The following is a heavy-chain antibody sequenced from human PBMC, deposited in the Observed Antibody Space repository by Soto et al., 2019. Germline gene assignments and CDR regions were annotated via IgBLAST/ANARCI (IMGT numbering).Heavy chain of an antibody. CDR1: GYNFSKYG. CDR2: ISGYNGNT. Sequence: QVQLVQSGAEVKKPGASVKVSCKASGYNFSKYGITWVRQAPGHGLEWLGWISGYNGNTQFAQSLQGRVNMTADTSTRTAYMELSRLNFDDTAVYYCARGEQLVHFDSWGQGTLVTVSS. CDR3: ARGEQLVHFDS. D-gene: IGHD6-6*01. V-gene: IGHV1-18*01. J-gene: IGHJ4*01.